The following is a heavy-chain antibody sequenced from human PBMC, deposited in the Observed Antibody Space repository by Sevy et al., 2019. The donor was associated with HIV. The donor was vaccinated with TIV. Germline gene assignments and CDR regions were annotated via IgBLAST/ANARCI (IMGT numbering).Heavy chain of an antibody. Sequence: SETLSLTCTVSGGSVSSGSYYWSWIRQPPGKGLEWIGYIYYSGSTNYNPSLKSRVTISVDTSKNQFSLKLNSVTAADTAVCYCARLAQVVPAAISHYFDHWGQGTLVTVS. V-gene: IGHV4-61*01. CDR1: GGSVSSGSYY. J-gene: IGHJ4*02. CDR3: ARLAQVVPAAISHYFDH. CDR2: IYYSGST. D-gene: IGHD2-2*01.